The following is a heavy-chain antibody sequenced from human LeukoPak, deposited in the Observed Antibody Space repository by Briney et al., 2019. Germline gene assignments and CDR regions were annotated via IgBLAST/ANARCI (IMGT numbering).Heavy chain of an antibody. CDR3: ARDGPPGWDCSRASCYAVDY. V-gene: IGHV1-18*01. J-gene: IGHJ4*02. D-gene: IGHD2-2*01. CDR1: GYTFTSYG. CDR2: ISTYNGNT. Sequence: ASVKVSCKASGYTFTSYGLSWVRQAPGQGLEWMGLISTYNGNTNYAQRLRGRVTMTTDTSTSTAYMELRSLRSDDTAVYYCARDGPPGWDCSRASCYAVDYWGQGTLVTVSS.